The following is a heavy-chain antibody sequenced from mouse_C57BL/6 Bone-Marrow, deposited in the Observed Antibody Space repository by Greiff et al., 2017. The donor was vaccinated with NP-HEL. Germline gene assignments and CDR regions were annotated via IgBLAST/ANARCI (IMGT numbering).Heavy chain of an antibody. CDR3: ARHEDPIYYDYDHWYFDV. D-gene: IGHD2-4*01. Sequence: QVQLKQSGAELVKPGASVKLSCKASGYTFTEYTIHWVKQRSGQGLEWIGWFYPGSGSIKYNEKFKDKATLTADKSSSTVYMELSRLTSEDSAVYFCARHEDPIYYDYDHWYFDVWGTGTTVTVSS. CDR2: FYPGSGSI. CDR1: GYTFTEYT. V-gene: IGHV1-62-2*01. J-gene: IGHJ1*03.